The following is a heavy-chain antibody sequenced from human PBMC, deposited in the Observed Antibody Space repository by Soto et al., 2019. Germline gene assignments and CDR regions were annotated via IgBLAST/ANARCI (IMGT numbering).Heavy chain of an antibody. Sequence: EVQLVESGGGLVKPGGSLRLSCAASGFTFSSYSMNWVRQAPGKGLEWVSSISSSSSYIYYADSVKGRFTISRDNAKNSLYLQMNSLRAEDTAVYYCAREVVRDSGSSYFDYWGQGTLVTVSS. CDR2: ISSSSSYI. D-gene: IGHD3-10*01. J-gene: IGHJ4*02. V-gene: IGHV3-21*01. CDR1: GFTFSSYS. CDR3: AREVVRDSGSSYFDY.